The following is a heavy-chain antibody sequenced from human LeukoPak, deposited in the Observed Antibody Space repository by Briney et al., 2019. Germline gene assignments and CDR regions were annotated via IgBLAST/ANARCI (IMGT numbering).Heavy chain of an antibody. CDR1: GFTFSSYA. CDR2: ISYDGSNK. Sequence: GGSLRLSCAASGFTFSSYAMHWVRQAPGKGLEWVAVISYDGSNKYYADSVKGRFTISRDNSKNTLYLQMNSLRAEDTAVYYCARSDIVVVVAAPPGFDYWGQGTLVTVSS. CDR3: ARSDIVVVVAAPPGFDY. V-gene: IGHV3-30*04. D-gene: IGHD2-15*01. J-gene: IGHJ4*02.